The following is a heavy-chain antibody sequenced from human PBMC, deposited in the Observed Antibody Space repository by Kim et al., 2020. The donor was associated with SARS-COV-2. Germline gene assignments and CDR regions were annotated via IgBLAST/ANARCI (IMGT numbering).Heavy chain of an antibody. CDR2: INSDGSST. J-gene: IGHJ6*02. V-gene: IGHV3-74*01. CDR3: ARAGGYGGNEDRTYYYYGMDV. CDR1: GFTFSSYW. D-gene: IGHD2-15*01. Sequence: GGSLRLSCAASGFTFSSYWMHWVRQAPGKGLVWVSRINSDGSSTSYADSVKGRFTISRDNAKNTLYLQMNSLRAEDTAVYYCARAGGYGGNEDRTYYYYGMDVWGQGTTVTVSS.